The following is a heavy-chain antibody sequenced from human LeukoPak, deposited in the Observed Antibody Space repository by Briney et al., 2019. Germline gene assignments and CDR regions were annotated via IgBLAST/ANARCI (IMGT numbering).Heavy chain of an antibody. D-gene: IGHD5-12*01. CDR2: ISWNSGSI. Sequence: GGSLRLSCAASGFTFDDYAMHWVRQAPGKGLEWVSGISWNSGSIGYADSVKGRFTISRDNAKNSLYLQMNSLRAEDMALYYCAKGGGSGYEAGSFDYWGQGTLVTVSS. J-gene: IGHJ4*02. V-gene: IGHV3-9*03. CDR1: GFTFDDYA. CDR3: AKGGGSGYEAGSFDY.